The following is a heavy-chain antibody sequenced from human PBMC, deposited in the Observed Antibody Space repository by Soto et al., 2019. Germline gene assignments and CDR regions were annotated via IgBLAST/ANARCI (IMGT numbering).Heavy chain of an antibody. CDR3: ARDYYRFNSGYGFSMDV. CDR1: GFTFSSYA. Sequence: TWGSLRLCWAASGFTFSSYAMHWVRQATGKGLEWVAVISYDGSNKYYADSVKGRFTISRDNSKNTLYLQMNSLRAEDTAVYYCARDYYRFNSGYGFSMDVWGQGTTVTVSS. CDR2: ISYDGSNK. V-gene: IGHV3-30-3*01. J-gene: IGHJ6*02. D-gene: IGHD5-12*01.